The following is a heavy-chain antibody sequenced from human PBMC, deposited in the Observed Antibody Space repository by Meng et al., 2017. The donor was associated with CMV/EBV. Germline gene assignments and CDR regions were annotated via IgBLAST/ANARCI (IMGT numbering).Heavy chain of an antibody. CDR3: AREAFKVLFFPFDP. CDR1: GGSISSGSYY. V-gene: IGHV4-61*02. D-gene: IGHD1-1*01. CDR2: IYTSGST. J-gene: IGHJ5*02. Sequence: QVPWPASVPGLVKPSQTLSLTCTFSGGSISSGSYYWRWIRQPAGKGLEWIGRIYTSGSTNYNPSLKSRVTIAVDSSKTQFSLKLSSVTAADTAVYYCAREAFKVLFFPFDPWGQGTLVTVSS.